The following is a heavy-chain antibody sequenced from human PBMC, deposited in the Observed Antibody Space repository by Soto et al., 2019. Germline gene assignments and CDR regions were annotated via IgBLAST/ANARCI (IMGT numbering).Heavy chain of an antibody. Sequence: QVQLQESGPGLVKPSQTLSLTCTVSGGSISSGGYYWSWIRQHPGKGLEWIGYIYYSGSTYYNPSLKSRVTISVDTSKNQFSLKLSSVTAADKAVYYCARALGYSSSWYPNWFDPWGQGTLVTVSS. CDR3: ARALGYSSSWYPNWFDP. CDR1: GGSISSGGYY. D-gene: IGHD6-13*01. J-gene: IGHJ5*02. V-gene: IGHV4-31*03. CDR2: IYYSGST.